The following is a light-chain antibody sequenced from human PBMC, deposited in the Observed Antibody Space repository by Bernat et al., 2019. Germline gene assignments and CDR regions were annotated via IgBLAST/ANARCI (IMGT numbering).Light chain of an antibody. Sequence: QSALTQPASVSGSLGQSITISCTGTSSDVGGYNYVSWYQQHPGKAPKLMIYDVSNRPSGVSNRFSGSKSGNTASLTISGLLAEDEADYYCSSYTSSSTLVFGGGTKLTVL. CDR3: SSYTSSSTLV. V-gene: IGLV2-14*01. J-gene: IGLJ3*02. CDR1: SSDVGGYNY. CDR2: DVS.